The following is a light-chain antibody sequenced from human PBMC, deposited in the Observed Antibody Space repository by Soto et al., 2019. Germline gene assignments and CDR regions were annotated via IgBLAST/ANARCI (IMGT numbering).Light chain of an antibody. V-gene: IGKV1-39*01. J-gene: IGKJ3*01. CDR2: TAT. CDR3: QQPYATPFT. CDR1: HNIATY. Sequence: DIQVTQSPSSLSASVGDRVTITCRTSHNIATYLYWYQHRPWKAPNLLIYTATSLQSVVPSRFSGRGAGTDFTLTISALQPDDFTGCFCQQPYATPFTFGRGT.